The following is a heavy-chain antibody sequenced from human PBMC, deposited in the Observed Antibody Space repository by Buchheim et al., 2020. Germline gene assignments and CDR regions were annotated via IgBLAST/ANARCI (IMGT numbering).Heavy chain of an antibody. CDR1: GGSISSYY. J-gene: IGHJ4*02. CDR3: ARHEGMTTVTTPHDSYFDY. CDR2: IYYSGST. V-gene: IGHV4-59*08. Sequence: QVQLQESGPGLVKPSETLSLTCTVSGGSISSYYWSWIRQPPGKGLEWIGYIYYSGSTNYNPSLKSRVTISVDKSKNQFSLKLSSVTAADTAVYYCARHEGMTTVTTPHDSYFDYWGQGTL. D-gene: IGHD4-17*01.